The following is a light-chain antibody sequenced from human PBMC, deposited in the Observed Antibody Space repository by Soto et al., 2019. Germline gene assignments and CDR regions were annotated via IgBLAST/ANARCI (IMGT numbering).Light chain of an antibody. CDR2: EVS. Sequence: QSVLTQPASVSGSPGQSITISCTGTSSDVGGYTYVSWYQQHPGKAPKLMIFEVSNRPSGVSNRFSGSKSGNTASLTTSGLQAEDEADYYCSSYTSRNTLYVFGTGTKVTVL. J-gene: IGLJ1*01. V-gene: IGLV2-14*01. CDR3: SSYTSRNTLYV. CDR1: SSDVGGYTY.